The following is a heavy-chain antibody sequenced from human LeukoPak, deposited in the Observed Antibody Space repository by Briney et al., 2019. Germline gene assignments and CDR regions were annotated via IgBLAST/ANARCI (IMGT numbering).Heavy chain of an antibody. CDR2: ISSSSSYI. J-gene: IGHJ5*02. V-gene: IGHV3-21*01. CDR1: GFTFTDYA. CDR3: ARDLYYDILSLSNWFDP. Sequence: GGSLRLSCAASGFTFTDYAMSWVRQAPGKGLEWVSSISSSSSYIYYADSVKGRFTISRDNAKNSLYLQMNSLRAEDTAVYYCARDLYYDILSLSNWFDPWGQGTLVTVSS. D-gene: IGHD3-9*01.